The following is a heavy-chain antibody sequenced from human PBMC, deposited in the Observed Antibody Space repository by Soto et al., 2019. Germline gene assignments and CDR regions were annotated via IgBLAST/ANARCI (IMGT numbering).Heavy chain of an antibody. CDR3: ARDRRGELCFGELLQNLENFDY. J-gene: IGHJ4*02. Sequence: GGSLRLSCAASGFTFSSYSMNWVRQAPGKGLEWVSYISSSSSTIYYADSVKGRFTISRDNAKNSLYLQMSSLRAEDTAVYYCARDRRGELCFGELLQNLENFDYWGQGTLVTVSS. CDR1: GFTFSSYS. CDR2: ISSSSSTI. V-gene: IGHV3-48*01. D-gene: IGHD3-10*01.